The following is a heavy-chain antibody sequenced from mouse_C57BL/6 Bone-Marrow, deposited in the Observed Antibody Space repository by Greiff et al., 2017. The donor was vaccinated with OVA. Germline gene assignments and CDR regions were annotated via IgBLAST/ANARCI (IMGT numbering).Heavy chain of an antibody. CDR2: IDPSDSYT. V-gene: IGHV1-59*01. CDR1: GYTFTSYW. Sequence: VQLQQPGAELVRPGTSVKLSCKASGYTFTSYWMHWVKQRPGQGLEWIGVIDPSDSYTNYNQKFKGKATLTVDTSSSTAYMQLSSLTSEDSAVYYCAISSRAMDYWGQGTSVTVSS. J-gene: IGHJ4*01. CDR3: AISSRAMDY.